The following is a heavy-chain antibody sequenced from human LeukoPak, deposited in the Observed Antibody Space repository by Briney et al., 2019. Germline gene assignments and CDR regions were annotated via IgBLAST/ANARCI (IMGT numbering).Heavy chain of an antibody. J-gene: IGHJ4*02. D-gene: IGHD2-2*01. CDR3: ARLPAYCSSTSCYYDY. CDR2: ISSASGSI. CDR1: GFTFSSYS. V-gene: IGHV3-48*04. Sequence: GGSLRLSCAASGFTFSSYSMNWVRQAPGKGLEWVSYISSASGSIYYADSVKGRFTISRDNAKNSLFLQMNSLRAEDTAVYYCARLPAYCSSTSCYYDYWGQGTLVTVSS.